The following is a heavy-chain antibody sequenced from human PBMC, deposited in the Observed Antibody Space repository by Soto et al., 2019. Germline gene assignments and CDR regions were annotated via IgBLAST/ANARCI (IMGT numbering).Heavy chain of an antibody. CDR2: INPSGGST. Sequence: QVQLVQSGAEVKKPGASVKVSCKASGYTFTSYYMHWVRQAPGQGLEWMGIINPSGGSTTYAQKYQGRVTMTRHTSTSTVYMELSSLRSEDTAVYYCATVYCSGGSCYGIDYWGQGTLVTVSS. D-gene: IGHD2-15*01. CDR1: GYTFTSYY. CDR3: ATVYCSGGSCYGIDY. J-gene: IGHJ4*02. V-gene: IGHV1-46*01.